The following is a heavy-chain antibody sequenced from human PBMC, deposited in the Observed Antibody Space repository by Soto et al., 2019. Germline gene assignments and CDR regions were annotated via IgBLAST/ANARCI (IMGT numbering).Heavy chain of an antibody. CDR1: GYSFTIYW. CDR2: IYPGDSDT. Sequence: GESLKNSCKGSGYSFTIYWIGWVRQMPGKGLEWMGIIYPGDSDTRYSPSFQGPVTISADKSISTAYLQWSSLKASDTAMYYCARHGPRVYYDNSDYYYYGMDVWGQGTTVTVSS. D-gene: IGHD3-22*01. CDR3: ARHGPRVYYDNSDYYYYGMDV. V-gene: IGHV5-51*01. J-gene: IGHJ6*02.